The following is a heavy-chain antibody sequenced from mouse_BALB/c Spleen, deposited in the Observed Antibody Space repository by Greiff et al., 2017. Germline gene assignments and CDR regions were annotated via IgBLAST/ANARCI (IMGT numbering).Heavy chain of an antibody. Sequence: VQLQESGAELVKPGASVKLSCKASGYTFTSYYMYWVKQRPGQGLEWIGEINPSNGGTNFDEKFKSKATLTVDKSSSTAYMQLSSLTSEDSAVYYCTIYYGYDWGFAYWGQGTLVTVSA. CDR1: GYTFTSYY. J-gene: IGHJ3*01. CDR2: INPSNGGT. CDR3: TIYYGYDWGFAY. V-gene: IGHV1S16*01. D-gene: IGHD2-2*01.